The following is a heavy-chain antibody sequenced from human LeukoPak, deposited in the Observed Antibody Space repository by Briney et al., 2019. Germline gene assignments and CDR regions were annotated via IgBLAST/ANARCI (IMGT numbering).Heavy chain of an antibody. V-gene: IGHV3-20*04. Sequence: GGSLRLSCAASGFTFDDYGMSWVRQAPGKGLEWVSGINWNGGRTGYADSVKGRFTISIDNAKNSLYLQMNSLRAEDTALYYCARLGITMIVVVPDYYMDVWGKGTTVTVSS. CDR3: ARLGITMIVVVPDYYMDV. J-gene: IGHJ6*03. CDR2: INWNGGRT. CDR1: GFTFDDYG. D-gene: IGHD3-22*01.